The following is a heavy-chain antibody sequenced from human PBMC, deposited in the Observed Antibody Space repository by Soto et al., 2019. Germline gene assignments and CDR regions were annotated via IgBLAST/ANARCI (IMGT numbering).Heavy chain of an antibody. CDR2: LNPKSGMT. D-gene: IGHD1-26*01. J-gene: IGHJ4*02. CDR3: ARVAGSPDY. CDR1: GYTFTTSD. V-gene: IGHV1-8*01. Sequence: QVQLVQSGPEVKKPGASVKVSCKASGYTFTTSDFNWVRQAPGQGLEWMGWLNPKSGMTGSAQKFHGRVTMTRDSSISTVYMELSSLRSEDTAVYYCARVAGSPDYWGQGTLVTVSS.